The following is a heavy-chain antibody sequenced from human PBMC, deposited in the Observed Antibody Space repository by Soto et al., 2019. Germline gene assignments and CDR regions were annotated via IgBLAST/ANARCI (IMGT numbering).Heavy chain of an antibody. CDR3: ARGGHVVVVTAALDY. J-gene: IGHJ4*02. CDR1: GGTFSSYA. V-gene: IGHV1-69*05. D-gene: IGHD2-21*02. Sequence: GASVKVSCKASGGTFSSYAISWVRQAPGQGLEWMGAVIPIFGTANYAQKFLGRVTMTTDESTSTAYMELSSLTSDDTAVYYCARGGHVVVVTAALDYWGQGTLVTVSS. CDR2: VIPIFGTA.